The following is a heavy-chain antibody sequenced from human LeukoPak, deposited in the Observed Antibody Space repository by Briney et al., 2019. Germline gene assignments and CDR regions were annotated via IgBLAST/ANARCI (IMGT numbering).Heavy chain of an antibody. J-gene: IGHJ5*02. D-gene: IGHD4-17*01. CDR3: ARQTTVTLDWFDP. V-gene: IGHV1-18*04. CDR1: GYTFTDYS. CDR2: ISAYNGNT. Sequence: VASVKVSCKTSGYTFTDYSIHWVRQAPGQGLEWMGWISAYNGNTNYAQKLQGRVTMTTDTSTSTAYMELRSLRSDDTAVYYCARQTTVTLDWFDPWGQGTLVTVSS.